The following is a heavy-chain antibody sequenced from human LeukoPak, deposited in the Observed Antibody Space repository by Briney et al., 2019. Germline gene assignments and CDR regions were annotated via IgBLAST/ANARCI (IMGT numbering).Heavy chain of an antibody. CDR2: ISAYSGNT. Sequence: ASVKVSCKASGYTFTSYGISWVRQAPGQGLECMGWISAYSGNTNYAQKLQGRVTMTTDTSTSTAYMELRSLRSDDTAVYYCARLWRDIVVVPAAIAQFDYWGQGTLVTVSS. CDR1: GYTFTSYG. J-gene: IGHJ4*02. CDR3: ARLWRDIVVVPAAIAQFDY. D-gene: IGHD2-2*01. V-gene: IGHV1-18*01.